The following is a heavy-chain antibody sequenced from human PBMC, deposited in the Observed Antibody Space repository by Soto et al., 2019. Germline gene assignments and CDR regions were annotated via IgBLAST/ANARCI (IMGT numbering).Heavy chain of an antibody. CDR2: IYNDGTYS. D-gene: IGHD1-1*01. Sequence: GGSLRLTCAASGFIFKMYWMHWVRQSPGKGLVWISRIYNDGTYSDYADSVRGRFTISRDNVNDTLYLQMNNLRAEDSGLYYCTRGPRPISTGTGAYWGQGTQVTV. V-gene: IGHV3-74*01. CDR3: TRGPRPISTGTGAY. CDR1: GFIFKMYW. J-gene: IGHJ4*02.